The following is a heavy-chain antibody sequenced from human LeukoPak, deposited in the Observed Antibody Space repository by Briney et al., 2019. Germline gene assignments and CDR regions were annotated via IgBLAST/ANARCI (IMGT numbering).Heavy chain of an antibody. V-gene: IGHV3-23*01. D-gene: IGHD3-10*01. CDR3: ANLPSHSSGSYYDFVESD. CDR2: ISGSGGST. CDR1: GFTFSSYG. Sequence: PGGSLRLSCAASGFTFSSYGMSWVRQAPGKGLEWVSAISGSGGSTYYADSVKGRFTISRDNHKNTLYLKMNSQRTEDASVYFCANLPSHSSGSYYDFVESDWGQGNLVTVSS. J-gene: IGHJ4*02.